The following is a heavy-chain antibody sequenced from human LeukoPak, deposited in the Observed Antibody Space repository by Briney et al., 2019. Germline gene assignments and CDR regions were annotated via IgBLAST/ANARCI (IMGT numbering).Heavy chain of an antibody. CDR1: RFTFRNYA. CDR2: IKQDGGEI. Sequence: PGGSLRLSCAASRFTFRNYAMHWVRQAPGKGLEWVANIKQDGGEIYYVDSVKGRFTISRDNAKNSVYLHMNSLRAEDAAVYYCARDKVVGPTKFDSWGQGTLVTVSS. V-gene: IGHV3-7*01. CDR3: ARDKVVGPTKFDS. D-gene: IGHD1-26*01. J-gene: IGHJ5*01.